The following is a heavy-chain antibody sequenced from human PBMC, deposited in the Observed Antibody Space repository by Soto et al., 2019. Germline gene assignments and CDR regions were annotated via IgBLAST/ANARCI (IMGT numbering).Heavy chain of an antibody. CDR2: IIPIFGTA. D-gene: IGHD3-3*01. CDR1: GGTFSSYA. CDR3: ASITIFGVVIPGYYYCGMDV. Sequence: SVKVSCKASGGTFSSYAISWVRQAPGQGLEWMGGIIPIFGTANYAQKFQGRVTITADESTSTAYMELSSLRSEDTAVYYCASITIFGVVIPGYYYCGMDVWG. J-gene: IGHJ6*02. V-gene: IGHV1-69*13.